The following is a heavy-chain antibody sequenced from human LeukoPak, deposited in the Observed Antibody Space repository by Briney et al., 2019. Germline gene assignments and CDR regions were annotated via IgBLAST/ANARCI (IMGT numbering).Heavy chain of an antibody. CDR3: ARIRYSSNWNRLGYFDY. CDR2: IYYSGST. CDR1: GGSITSSSYY. D-gene: IGHD6-13*01. V-gene: IGHV4-61*05. Sequence: SETLSLTCSVSGGSITSSSYYWGWIRQPPEKGLEWIGYIYYSGSTNYNPSLKSRVTILVDTSKNQFSLKLSSVTAADTAVYYCARIRYSSNWNRLGYFDYWGQGTLVTVSS. J-gene: IGHJ4*02.